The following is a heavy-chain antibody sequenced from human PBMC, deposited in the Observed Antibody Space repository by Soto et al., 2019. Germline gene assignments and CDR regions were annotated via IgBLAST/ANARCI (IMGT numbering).Heavy chain of an antibody. CDR1: GFTFSSYA. Sequence: GGSLRLSCAASGFTFSSYAMHWVRQAPGKGLEWVAVISYDGSNKYYADSVKGRFTISRDNSKNTLYLQMNSLRAEDTAVYYCARDRYGMDVWGQGTTVTVSS. CDR2: ISYDGSNK. V-gene: IGHV3-30-3*01. J-gene: IGHJ6*02. CDR3: ARDRYGMDV.